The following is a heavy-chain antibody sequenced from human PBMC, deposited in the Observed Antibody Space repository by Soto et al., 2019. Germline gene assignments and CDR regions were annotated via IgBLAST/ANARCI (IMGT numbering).Heavy chain of an antibody. CDR1: GHYFSGYY. Sequence: QVQLVQSGAEVKKTGASVKVSCEAPGHYFSGYYMYWVRQAPGHGLEWMGWINLNSGGTNYAQKFQGRVTMTRDTPITTGYMDLRGLTSDDTAVYYCASAPPYYGISGYLEVWGLGTLVTVSS. V-gene: IGHV1-2*02. J-gene: IGHJ4*02. CDR2: INLNSGGT. D-gene: IGHD3-22*01. CDR3: ASAPPYYGISGYLEV.